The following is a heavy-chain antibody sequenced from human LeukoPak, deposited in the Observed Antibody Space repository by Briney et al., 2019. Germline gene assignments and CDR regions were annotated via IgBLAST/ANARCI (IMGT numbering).Heavy chain of an antibody. V-gene: IGHV3-48*03. D-gene: IGHD2-15*01. CDR2: ISSSGSTI. J-gene: IGHJ6*02. Sequence: PGGSLRLSCAASGFTFSSYEMNWVRQAPGKGLEWVSYISSSGSTIYYADSVKGRFTISRDNAKNSLYLQMNSLRAEDTAVYYCASFHCSGGSCYSAPSGGGYYYYGMDVWGQGITVTVSS. CDR1: GFTFSSYE. CDR3: ASFHCSGGSCYSAPSGGGYYYYGMDV.